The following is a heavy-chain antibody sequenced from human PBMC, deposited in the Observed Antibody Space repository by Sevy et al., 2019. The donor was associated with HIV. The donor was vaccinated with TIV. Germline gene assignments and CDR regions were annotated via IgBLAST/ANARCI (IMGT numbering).Heavy chain of an antibody. CDR1: GFTFSRYW. CDR2: IRQDGSEK. D-gene: IGHD2-21*02. J-gene: IGHJ2*01. Sequence: GGSLRLSCAASGFTFSRYWMTWVRQAPGKGLEWVANIRQDGSEKYPADSVKGRFTISRDNAKNSLFLQMNRLRAEDTAVYFCAGFPVEGTATTYWYFDFWGRGTQVTVSS. V-gene: IGHV3-7*01. CDR3: AGFPVEGTATTYWYFDF.